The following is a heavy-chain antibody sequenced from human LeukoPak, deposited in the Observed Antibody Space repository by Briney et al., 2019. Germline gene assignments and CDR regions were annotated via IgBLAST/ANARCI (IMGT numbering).Heavy chain of an antibody. CDR3: AKDATWFGGKYAPFDY. V-gene: IGHV3-23*01. CDR2: ISPGGDIT. D-gene: IGHD1-26*01. J-gene: IGHJ4*02. Sequence: PGGSLRLSCAASGLTFSTYSMTWVRQAPGKGLEWVSAISPGGDITYYADSVKGRFTISRDNSKDTLYLQMNSLRAEDTAVYYCAKDATWFGGKYAPFDYWGQGTLVTVSS. CDR1: GLTFSTYS.